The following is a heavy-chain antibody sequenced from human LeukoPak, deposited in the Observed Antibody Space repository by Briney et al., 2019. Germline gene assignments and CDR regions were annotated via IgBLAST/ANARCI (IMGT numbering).Heavy chain of an antibody. CDR3: AKDSLYCRSTTCYGQNWLDP. J-gene: IGHJ5*02. V-gene: IGHV3-64D*09. CDR1: GFTFSAYA. D-gene: IGHD2-2*01. CDR2: ISSNGGST. Sequence: GGSLRLSCSASGFTFSAYAMHWVRQAPGKGLEYVSAISSNGGSTYYADSVKGRFTISRDNSKNTLYLQMSSLRAEDTALYYCAKDSLYCRSTTCYGQNWLDPWGQGTLVTVSS.